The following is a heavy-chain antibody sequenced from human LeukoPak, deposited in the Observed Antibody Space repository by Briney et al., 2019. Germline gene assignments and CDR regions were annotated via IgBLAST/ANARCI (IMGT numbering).Heavy chain of an antibody. CDR1: GGSISSTSSY. D-gene: IGHD2-21*01. CDR2: VYYSGST. J-gene: IGHJ4*02. Sequence: SETLSLTCTVSGGSISSTSSYWGWIRQPPGKGLEWIGAVYYSGSTYYNPSLKSRVTISVDTSKNQFSLDLKSVTATDTAVYYWARQAKTVVQYIEFDFWGQGTLVTVSS. V-gene: IGHV4-39*01. CDR3: ARQAKTVVQYIEFDF.